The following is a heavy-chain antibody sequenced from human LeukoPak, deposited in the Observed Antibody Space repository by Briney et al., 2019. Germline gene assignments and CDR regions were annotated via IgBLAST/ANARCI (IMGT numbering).Heavy chain of an antibody. CDR2: IYYSGNT. CDR1: GGSLSSSSHY. V-gene: IGHV4-39*07. D-gene: IGHD5-24*01. J-gene: IGHJ3*02. Sequence: PSETLSLTCTVSGGSLSSSSHYWAWIRQPPGKGLEWIANIYYSGNTYYNPSLKSRVIISLDTSKNQFSLQLNSVTPEDTAVYYCARASEMTTLFQVELTLIRNHAFDIWGQGTMVTVSS. CDR3: ARASEMTTLFQVELTLIRNHAFDI.